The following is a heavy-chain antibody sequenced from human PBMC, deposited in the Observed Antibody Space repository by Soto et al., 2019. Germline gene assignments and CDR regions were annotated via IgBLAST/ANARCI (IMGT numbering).Heavy chain of an antibody. V-gene: IGHV4-34*01. CDR3: ARGAYGSGPPYYYYMDV. CDR1: GGSFSGYY. D-gene: IGHD3-10*01. CDR2: INHSGST. Sequence: ASETLSLTCAVYGGSFSGYYWSWIRQPPGKGLEWIGEINHSGSTNYNPSLKSRVTISVDTSKNQFSLKLSSVTAADTAVYYCARGAYGSGPPYYYYMDVWGKGTTVTVSS. J-gene: IGHJ6*03.